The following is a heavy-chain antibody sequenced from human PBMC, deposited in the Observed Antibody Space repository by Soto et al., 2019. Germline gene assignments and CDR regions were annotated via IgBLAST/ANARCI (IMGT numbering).Heavy chain of an antibody. CDR3: ASSSGYYYECDY. CDR2: IYYSGST. J-gene: IGHJ4*02. CDR1: GGSISSSSYY. D-gene: IGHD3-22*01. Sequence: SETLSLTCTVSGGSISSSSYYWGWIRQPPGKGLEWIGSIYYSGSTYYNPSLKSRVTISVDTSKNQFSLKLSSVTAADTAVYYRASSSGYYYECDYWSQGTLVTVYS. V-gene: IGHV4-39*01.